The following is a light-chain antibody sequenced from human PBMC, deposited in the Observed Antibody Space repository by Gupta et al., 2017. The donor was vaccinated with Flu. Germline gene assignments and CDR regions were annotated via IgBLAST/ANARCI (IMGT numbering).Light chain of an antibody. Sequence: DIVMTQSPASLAVSLCERATITCTSSRSVFHSSNNENYLAWYQQKPGQPPMLLFYWACTREAGVADRFSGSGSGTDFTLTSSILHAEDVADYYCQQDDSTPRTFGQGTKVEIK. CDR2: WAC. J-gene: IGKJ1*01. CDR3: QQDDSTPRT. CDR1: RSVFHSSNNENY. V-gene: IGKV4-1*01.